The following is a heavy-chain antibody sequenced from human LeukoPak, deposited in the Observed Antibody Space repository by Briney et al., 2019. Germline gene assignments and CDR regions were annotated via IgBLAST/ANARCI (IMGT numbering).Heavy chain of an antibody. CDR1: GFTFSSYS. V-gene: IGHV3-21*01. CDR3: ARDSGYSYGAFDP. Sequence: GSLRLSCAASGFTFSSYSMNWVRQAPGKGLEWVSSISSSSSYIYYADSVKGRFTISRENAKNSLYLQMNSLRAEDTAVYYCARDSGYSYGAFDPWGQGTLVTVSS. D-gene: IGHD5-18*01. CDR2: ISSSSSYI. J-gene: IGHJ5*02.